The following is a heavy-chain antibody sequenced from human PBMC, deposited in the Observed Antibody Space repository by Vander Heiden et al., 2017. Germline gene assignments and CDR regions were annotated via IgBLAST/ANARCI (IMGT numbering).Heavy chain of an antibody. J-gene: IGHJ4*02. D-gene: IGHD5-18*01. Sequence: QVHLQASGPGLVKPSQTPALTCIVPGGFISSGGYYWSWIRQHPGKGLEWIGYIYYSGSTYYNPSLKSRVTISVDTSKNQFSLKLSSVTAADTAVYYCARYVSYGWYYWGQGTLVTVSS. CDR1: GGFISSGGYY. V-gene: IGHV4-31*03. CDR3: ARYVSYGWYY. CDR2: IYYSGST.